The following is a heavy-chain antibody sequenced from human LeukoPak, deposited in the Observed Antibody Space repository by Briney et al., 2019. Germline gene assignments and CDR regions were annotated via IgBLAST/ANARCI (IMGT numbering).Heavy chain of an antibody. CDR1: GGSFSGYY. CDR3: ARDRKPVSAAGTGYYYYMDV. CDR2: ITHSGST. V-gene: IGHV4-34*01. Sequence: PSETLSLTCAVYGGSFSGYYWSWIRQPPEKGLEWIGEITHSGSTYYNPSLKSRVTISVDTSKNQFSLKLSSVTAADTAVYCCARDRKPVSAAGTGYYYYMDVWGKGTTVTVSS. D-gene: IGHD6-13*01. J-gene: IGHJ6*03.